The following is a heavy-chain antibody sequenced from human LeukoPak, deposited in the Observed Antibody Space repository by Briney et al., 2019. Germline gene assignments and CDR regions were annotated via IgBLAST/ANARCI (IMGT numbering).Heavy chain of an antibody. J-gene: IGHJ6*03. CDR2: INPNSGGT. CDR3: ARVGYCSGGSCTSMDV. V-gene: IGHV1-2*02. D-gene: IGHD2-15*01. CDR1: GYTFTDYY. Sequence: GASVKVSCKASGYTFTDYYMHWVRQAPGQGLEWMGWINPNSGGTNYAQKFQGRVSMTRDTSISTAYMELSRLRSDDTAVYYCARVGYCSGGSCTSMDVWGKGTTVTVSS.